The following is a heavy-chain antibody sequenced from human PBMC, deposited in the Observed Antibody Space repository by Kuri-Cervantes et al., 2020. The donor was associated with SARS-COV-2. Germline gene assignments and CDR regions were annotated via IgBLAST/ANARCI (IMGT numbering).Heavy chain of an antibody. V-gene: IGHV1-2*04. CDR3: ARSTLFRRLVVISQGGAFDI. Sequence: ASVKVSCKASGYTFTGYYMHWVRQAPGQGLEWVGWINPNSGGTNYAQKFQGWVTMTRDTSISTVYMELSRLRSDDTAVYYCARSTLFRRLVVISQGGAFDIWGQGTMVTVSS. CDR2: INPNSGGT. CDR1: GYTFTGYY. J-gene: IGHJ3*02. D-gene: IGHD3-22*01.